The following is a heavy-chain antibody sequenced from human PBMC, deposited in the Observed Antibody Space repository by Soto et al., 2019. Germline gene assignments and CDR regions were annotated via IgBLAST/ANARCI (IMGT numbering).Heavy chain of an antibody. D-gene: IGHD3-10*01. Sequence: EVQLLESGGGLVQPGGSLRLSCAASGFTFSSYAMSWVRQAPGKGLEWVSGISGSGAGTDYADSVKGRFTISRDNSINAVYLQMNSLRAEDTAVYYCANDLRDLGPYAMDVWGQGTTVTVSS. CDR3: ANDLRDLGPYAMDV. CDR2: ISGSGAGT. V-gene: IGHV3-23*01. CDR1: GFTFSSYA. J-gene: IGHJ6*02.